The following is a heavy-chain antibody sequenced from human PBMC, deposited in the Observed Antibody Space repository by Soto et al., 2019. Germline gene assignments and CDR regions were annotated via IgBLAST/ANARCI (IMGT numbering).Heavy chain of an antibody. CDR1: GGSISSGGYS. J-gene: IGHJ6*02. V-gene: IGHV4-30-2*01. CDR2: IYPTGKT. CDR3: ARAPPGPAPRWGV. Sequence: SETLSLTCTVSGGSISSGGYSWSWIRQTPGKGLEWIGYIYPTGKTYYDPSLKNRATLSIDTSQNQFSLQLTSVTAADTAVYYCARAPPGPAPRWGVWGQGTTVTVSS. D-gene: IGHD3-16*01.